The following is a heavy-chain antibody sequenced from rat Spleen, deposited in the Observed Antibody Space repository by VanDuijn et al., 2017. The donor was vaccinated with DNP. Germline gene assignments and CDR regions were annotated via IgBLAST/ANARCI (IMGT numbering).Heavy chain of an antibody. V-gene: IGHV5-20*01. CDR1: GFIFSDYY. Sequence: EVQLVESGGGLVQPGRSLKLSCAASGFIFSDYYMAWVRQAPTKGLEWVAYIRYDGGSNYNGDSVKGRFTISRENAKNALYLQMTSLRSEDTAFYYCAREDYSGDYWFAYWGQGTLVTVSS. D-gene: IGHD1-1*01. CDR3: AREDYSGDYWFAY. CDR2: IRYDGGSN. J-gene: IGHJ3*01.